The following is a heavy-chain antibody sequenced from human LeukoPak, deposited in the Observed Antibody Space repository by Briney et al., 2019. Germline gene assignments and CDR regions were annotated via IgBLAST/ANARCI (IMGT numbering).Heavy chain of an antibody. Sequence: PSETLSLTCTVSGGSISSYYWSWIRQPPGKGLEWIGYIYYSGSTNYNPSLKSRVTISVDTSKNQFSLKLSSVTAADTAVYCCARSRGDFWSGYHFDYWGQGTLVTVSS. V-gene: IGHV4-59*01. CDR3: ARSRGDFWSGYHFDY. D-gene: IGHD3-3*01. J-gene: IGHJ4*02. CDR2: IYYSGST. CDR1: GGSISSYY.